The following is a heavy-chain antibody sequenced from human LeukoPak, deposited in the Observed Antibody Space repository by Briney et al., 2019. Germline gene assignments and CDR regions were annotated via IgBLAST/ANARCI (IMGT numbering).Heavy chain of an antibody. V-gene: IGHV4-59*05. D-gene: IGHD6-13*01. CDR3: ASVRAAAGPAFSVGY. CDR1: GGSISSYY. Sequence: SETLSLTCTVSGGSISSYYWSWIRQPPGKGLEWIGSIYYSGSTYYNPSLKSRVTISVDTSKNQFSLKLSSVTAADPAVYYCASVRAAAGPAFSVGYWGQGTLVTVSS. CDR2: IYYSGST. J-gene: IGHJ4*02.